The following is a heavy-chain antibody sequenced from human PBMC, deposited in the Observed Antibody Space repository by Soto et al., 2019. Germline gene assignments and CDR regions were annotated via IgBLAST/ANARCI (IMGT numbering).Heavy chain of an antibody. CDR2: MNPNSGNT. CDR1: GYTFTSYD. CDR3: ARGPSEYQLLNYYYYFLDF. J-gene: IGHJ6*03. Sequence: GASVKVSCKASGYTFTSYDINWVRQATGQGLEWMGWMNPNSGNTGYAQKFQGRVTMTRNTSISTAYMELSSLRSEDTAVYYCARGPSEYQLLNYYYYFLDFSGKGTTVIVSS. V-gene: IGHV1-8*01. D-gene: IGHD2-2*01.